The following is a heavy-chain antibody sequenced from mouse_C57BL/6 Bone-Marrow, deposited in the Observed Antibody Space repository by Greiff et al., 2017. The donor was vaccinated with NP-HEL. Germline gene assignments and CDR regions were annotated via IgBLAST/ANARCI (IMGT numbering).Heavy chain of an antibody. Sequence: VQGVESGPELVKPGASVKISCKASGYTFTDYYINWVKQRPGQGLEWIGWIFPGSGSTYYNEKFKGKATLTVDKSSSTAYMLLSSLTSEDSAVYFCARSNYDYDLYYAMDYWGQGTSVTVSS. CDR2: IFPGSGST. CDR3: ARSNYDYDLYYAMDY. J-gene: IGHJ4*01. CDR1: GYTFTDYY. D-gene: IGHD2-4*01. V-gene: IGHV1-75*01.